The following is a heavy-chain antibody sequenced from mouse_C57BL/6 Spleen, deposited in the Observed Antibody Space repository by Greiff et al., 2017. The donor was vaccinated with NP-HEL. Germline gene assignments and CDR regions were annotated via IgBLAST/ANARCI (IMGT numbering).Heavy chain of an antibody. Sequence: EVKLMESEGGLVQPGSSMKLSCTASGFTFSDYYMAWVRQVPEKGLEWVGNINYDGSSTYYLDSLKSRFIISRDNAKNILYLQMSSLKSEDTATYYCARDAYYYGSSYRVWYFDVWGTGTTVTVSS. CDR1: GFTFSDYY. CDR2: INYDGSST. D-gene: IGHD1-1*01. CDR3: ARDAYYYGSSYRVWYFDV. V-gene: IGHV5-16*01. J-gene: IGHJ1*03.